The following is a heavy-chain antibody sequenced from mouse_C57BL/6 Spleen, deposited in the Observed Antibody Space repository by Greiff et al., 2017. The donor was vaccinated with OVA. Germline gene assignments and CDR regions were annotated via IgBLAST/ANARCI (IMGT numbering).Heavy chain of an antibody. Sequence: EVQLQQSGPELVKPGASVKMSCKASGYTFTDYNMHWVKQSHGKSLEWIGYINPNNGGTSYNQKFKGKATLTVNKSSSTAYMELRSLTSEDSAVYYCARPLLRGETYRFDYWGQGTTLTVSS. CDR1: GYTFTDYN. CDR3: ARPLLRGETYRFDY. V-gene: IGHV1-22*01. CDR2: INPNNGGT. J-gene: IGHJ2*01. D-gene: IGHD1-1*01.